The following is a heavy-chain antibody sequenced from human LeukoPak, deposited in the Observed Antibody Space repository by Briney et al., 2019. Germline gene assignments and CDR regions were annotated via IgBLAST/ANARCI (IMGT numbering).Heavy chain of an antibody. CDR3: ARPQYYYDSSGYYEHDAFDI. V-gene: IGHV5-51*01. J-gene: IGHJ3*02. Sequence: GESLKISCQVSGYSFTNYWIGWVRQMPGKGLEWMGSIDPGDSDTRYSPSFQGQVTISADKSISTAYLQWSSLKASDTAMYYCARPQYYYDSSGYYEHDAFDIWGQGTMVTVSS. CDR1: GYSFTNYW. CDR2: IDPGDSDT. D-gene: IGHD3-22*01.